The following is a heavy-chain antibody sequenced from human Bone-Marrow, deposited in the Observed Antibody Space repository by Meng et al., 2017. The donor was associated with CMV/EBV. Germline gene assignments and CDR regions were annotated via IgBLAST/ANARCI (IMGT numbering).Heavy chain of an antibody. J-gene: IGHJ4*02. CDR2: IYPGDSDT. V-gene: IGHV5-51*01. CDR1: GDSCTSYW. D-gene: IGHD2/OR15-2a*01. CDR3: ARLGGEYYSGRGGTSGCFDY. Sequence: GESLKSSGKGSGDSCTSYWIGWVRPMPGKGLEWMGIIYPGDSDTRYSPSFQGQVTISADKSISTAYLQWSSLKASDTAMYYCARLGGEYYSGRGGTSGCFDYWGQGTLVTVSS.